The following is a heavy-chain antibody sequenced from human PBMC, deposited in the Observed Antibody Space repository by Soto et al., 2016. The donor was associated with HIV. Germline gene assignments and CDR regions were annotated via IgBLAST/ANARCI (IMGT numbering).Heavy chain of an antibody. CDR2: IWYDGTNK. Sequence: VQLVESGGGVVQPGRSLRLSCAASGFTFSNYGMHWVRQAPGKGLKWVAVIWYDGTNKYYADSVQGRFAVSRDNSRNTLYLQMDTLRAEDTGVYYCAREADTVVVVGAPAGPYGIGRLGTKGTTV. D-gene: IGHD2-15*01. CDR1: GFTFSNYG. V-gene: IGHV3-33*01. CDR3: AREADTVVVVGAPAGPYGIGR. J-gene: IGHJ6*04.